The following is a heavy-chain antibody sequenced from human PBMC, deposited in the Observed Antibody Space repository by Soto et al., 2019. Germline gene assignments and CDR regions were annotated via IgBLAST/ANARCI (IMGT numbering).Heavy chain of an antibody. CDR1: GFSFSVYT. CDR3: ARGIAARTPPDN. Sequence: PGGSLRLSCAASGFSFSVYTMNWVRQAPGKGLEWVSSISSSSSYIYYADSLKGRFTISRDNAKNSVYLQMNSLRAGDTAVYYCARGIAARTPPDNWGQGTLVTVSS. D-gene: IGHD6-6*01. CDR2: ISSSSSYI. V-gene: IGHV3-21*01. J-gene: IGHJ4*02.